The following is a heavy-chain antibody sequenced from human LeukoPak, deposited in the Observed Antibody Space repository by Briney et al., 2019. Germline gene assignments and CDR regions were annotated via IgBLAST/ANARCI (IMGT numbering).Heavy chain of an antibody. Sequence: GGSLRLSCAASGFTFTDYYMSWIRQAPGKGLEWVSYISGSGSIIYYADSVKGRFTISRDNAKNSLYLQMNSLRAEDTAVYYCARGVAAEPYYYYGMDVWGQGTTVTVSS. CDR2: ISGSGSII. V-gene: IGHV3-11*04. D-gene: IGHD2-15*01. J-gene: IGHJ6*02. CDR1: GFTFTDYY. CDR3: ARGVAAEPYYYYGMDV.